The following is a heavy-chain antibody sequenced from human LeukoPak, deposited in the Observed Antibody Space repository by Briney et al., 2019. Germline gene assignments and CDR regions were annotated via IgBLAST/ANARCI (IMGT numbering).Heavy chain of an antibody. Sequence: GGSLGLSCAASGFTFSSYSMNWVRQAPGKGLEWVSSISSSSSYIYYADSVKGRFTISRDNAKNSLYLQMNSLRAEDTAVYYCASYCSGGSGVDYWGQGTLVTVSS. CDR3: ASYCSGGSGVDY. CDR2: ISSSSSYI. CDR1: GFTFSSYS. V-gene: IGHV3-21*01. D-gene: IGHD2-15*01. J-gene: IGHJ4*02.